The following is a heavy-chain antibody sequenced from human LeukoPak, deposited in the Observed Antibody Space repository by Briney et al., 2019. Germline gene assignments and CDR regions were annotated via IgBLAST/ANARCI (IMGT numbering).Heavy chain of an antibody. V-gene: IGHV4-4*07. CDR3: ASLPRSPKDSVDY. Sequence: SETLSLTCTVSGGSISSYYWSWIRQPAGKGLEWIGRIYTSGSTNYNPSLKSRVTISVDTSKSQFSLKLSSVTAADTAVYYCASLPRSPKDSVDYWGQGTLVTVSS. CDR2: IYTSGST. CDR1: GGSISSYY. D-gene: IGHD1-14*01. J-gene: IGHJ4*02.